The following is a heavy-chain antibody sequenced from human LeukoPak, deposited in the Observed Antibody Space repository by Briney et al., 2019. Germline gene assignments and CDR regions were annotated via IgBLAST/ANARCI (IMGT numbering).Heavy chain of an antibody. J-gene: IGHJ4*02. V-gene: IGHV1-18*04. CDR1: GYTFTGYN. Sequence: ASVKVSCKASGYTFTGYNIHWVRQAPGQGLEWMGWISAYNGNTNYAQKLQGRVTMTTDTSTSTAYMELRSLRSDDTAVYYCATEGSGGSSGFDYWGQGTLVTVSS. CDR3: ATEGSGGSSGFDY. CDR2: ISAYNGNT. D-gene: IGHD2-15*01.